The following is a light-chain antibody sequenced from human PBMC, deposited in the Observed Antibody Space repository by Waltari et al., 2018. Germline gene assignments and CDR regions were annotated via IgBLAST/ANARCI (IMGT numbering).Light chain of an antibody. V-gene: IGKV1-NL1*01. Sequence: DIQMTQSPSSLSASVGDRVSITCRASQGISNSLAWYQQKPGKAPKLLLYAASRLESGVPPRFSGGGSGADYTLTISSLQPEDFATYYCQQYYSTLALTFGGGTKVEIK. CDR1: QGISNS. J-gene: IGKJ4*01. CDR2: AAS. CDR3: QQYYSTLALT.